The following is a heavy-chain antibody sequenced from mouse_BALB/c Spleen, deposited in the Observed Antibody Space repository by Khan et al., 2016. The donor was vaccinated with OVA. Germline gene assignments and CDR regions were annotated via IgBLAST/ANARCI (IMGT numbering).Heavy chain of an antibody. V-gene: IGHV1S41*01. CDR3: ARENYDGRSCYAMDY. Sequence: DLVKPGASVKLSCKASGYTFTSYWINWIKQRPGQGLEWIGRIGPGSSNAYYNDMFKDKATLTVATSSNTAYIQLSSLSSEDSAVYVCARENYDGRSCYAMDYWGQGTSVTVSA. CDR1: GYTFTSYW. J-gene: IGHJ4*01. CDR2: IGPGSSNA. D-gene: IGHD1-1*01.